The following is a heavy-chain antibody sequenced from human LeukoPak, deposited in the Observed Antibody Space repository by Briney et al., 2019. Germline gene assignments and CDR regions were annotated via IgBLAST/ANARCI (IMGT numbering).Heavy chain of an antibody. CDR3: AKSAYLSSWSLEH. V-gene: IGHV3-23*01. J-gene: IGHJ1*01. CDR1: GFAFSSYA. Sequence: PGGSLRLSCAASGFAFSSYALSWVRQAPGKGLEWVSAISGTGGSTYYADSVKGRFSVSRDNSKNTLYLQMNSLRAEDTAVYYCAKSAYLSSWSLEHWGQGTLVTVSS. D-gene: IGHD6-13*01. CDR2: ISGTGGST.